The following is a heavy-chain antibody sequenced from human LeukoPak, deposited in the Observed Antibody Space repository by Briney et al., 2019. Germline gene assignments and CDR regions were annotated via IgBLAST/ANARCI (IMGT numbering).Heavy chain of an antibody. CDR3: ARLLNGGRPGGAWFDP. V-gene: IGHV4-39*01. CDR1: GGSFSSYY. J-gene: IGHJ5*02. CDR2: IYYSGST. D-gene: IGHD4-23*01. Sequence: SETLSLTCAVYGGSFSSYYWGWIRQPPGEGLQWIGSIYYSGSTYYNSSLKSRVTISVDTSKNQFSLKMSSGTAADTAVYYCARLLNGGRPGGAWFDPWGQGTLVTVSS.